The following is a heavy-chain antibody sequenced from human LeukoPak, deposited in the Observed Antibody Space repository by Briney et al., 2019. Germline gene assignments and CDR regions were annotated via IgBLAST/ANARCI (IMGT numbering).Heavy chain of an antibody. J-gene: IGHJ3*02. CDR1: GFTFRNAW. CDR2: IKSKTDGGTT. CDR3: PKHIAVAGPPHDAFDI. D-gene: IGHD6-19*01. Sequence: PGGSLRLSXAASGFTFRNAWMSWVRQAPGKGLEWVGRIKSKTDGGTTDYAAPVKGRFTISRDDSKNTLYLQMNSLKTEDTAVYYCPKHIAVAGPPHDAFDIWGQGTMVTVSS. V-gene: IGHV3-15*01.